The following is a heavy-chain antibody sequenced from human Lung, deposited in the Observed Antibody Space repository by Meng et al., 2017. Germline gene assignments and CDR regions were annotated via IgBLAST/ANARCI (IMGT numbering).Heavy chain of an antibody. J-gene: IGHJ4*02. V-gene: IGHV1-2*06. CDR1: GYTFTDYY. D-gene: IGHD5-12*01. Sequence: QVQLVQSGAEVKKPGASVKVSCKASGYTFTDYYVHWVRQAPGQGLEWMGRINPNSGGTNYVQKFQGRVTRTRDTSISTAYMELTRLRSDDTAIYYCARENVGDGGYDFDFWGRGTLVTVSS. CDR2: INPNSGGT. CDR3: ARENVGDGGYDFDF.